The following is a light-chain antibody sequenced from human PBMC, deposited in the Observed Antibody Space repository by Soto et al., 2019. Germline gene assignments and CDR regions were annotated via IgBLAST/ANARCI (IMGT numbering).Light chain of an antibody. CDR1: QSVSSSY. Sequence: EIVLTQSPGTLSLSPGERATLSCRASQSVSSSYLAWYQQKPDQAPRLLIYGASTRATGTPDRFSGSGSGTDFTLTISRLELADFAVYSCQQDGSSPPYTFGQGTKLEIK. V-gene: IGKV3-20*01. CDR2: GAS. CDR3: QQDGSSPPYT. J-gene: IGKJ2*01.